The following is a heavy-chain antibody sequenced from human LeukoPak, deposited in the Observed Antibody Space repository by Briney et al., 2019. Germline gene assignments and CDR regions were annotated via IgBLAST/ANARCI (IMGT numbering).Heavy chain of an antibody. CDR3: ARDPPERLCSGGSCSGGDY. Sequence: GGSLRLSCAASGFTVSSSYMSWVRQAPGKGLEWVSVIYSGGSTYYADSVKGRFTISRDNSKNTLYLQMNSLRAEDTAVYYCARDPPERLCSGGSCSGGDYWGQGTLVTVSS. J-gene: IGHJ4*02. V-gene: IGHV3-66*01. CDR1: GFTVSSSY. CDR2: IYSGGST. D-gene: IGHD2-15*01.